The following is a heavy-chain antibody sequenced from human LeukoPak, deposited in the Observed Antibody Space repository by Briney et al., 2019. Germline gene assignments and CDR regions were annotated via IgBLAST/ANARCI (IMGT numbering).Heavy chain of an antibody. CDR1: GFTVSSNY. Sequence: GGSLRLSCAASGFTVSSNYMSWVRQAPGKGLEWVSVIYSGGSTYYADSVKGRFTISRDNSKNTLCLQMNSLRAEDTAVYYCAKEIWPTVTTPGHTHFDYWGQGTLVTISS. CDR2: IYSGGST. V-gene: IGHV3-66*02. D-gene: IGHD4-17*01. CDR3: AKEIWPTVTTPGHTHFDY. J-gene: IGHJ4*02.